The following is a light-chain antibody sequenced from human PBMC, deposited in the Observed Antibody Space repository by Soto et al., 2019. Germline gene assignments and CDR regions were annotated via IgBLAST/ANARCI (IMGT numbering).Light chain of an antibody. Sequence: QSALTQPASVSGSPGQSITISCTGTSSDVGGYNYVSWYQQHPGKAPKLIIYEVSNRPSGVSNRFSGSKSSNTASLTISGLQAEVAADYYCNSYTSKSTGVFGTGTKVTVL. CDR1: SSDVGGYNY. CDR2: EVS. J-gene: IGLJ1*01. CDR3: NSYTSKSTGV. V-gene: IGLV2-14*01.